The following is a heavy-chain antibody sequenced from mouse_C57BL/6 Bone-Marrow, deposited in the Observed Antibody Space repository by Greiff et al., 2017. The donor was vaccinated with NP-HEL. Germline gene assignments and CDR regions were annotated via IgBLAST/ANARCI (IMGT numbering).Heavy chain of an antibody. CDR3: ARNCGSSGFAY. CDR2: IHPNSGST. J-gene: IGHJ3*01. Sequence: VQLQQPGAELVKPGASVKLSCKASGYTFTSYWMHWVKQRPGQGLEWIGMIHPNSGSTNYNEKFKSKATLTVDKSSSTAYMQLSSLTSEDSAVYYCARNCGSSGFAYWGQGTLVTVSA. V-gene: IGHV1-64*01. D-gene: IGHD1-1*01. CDR1: GYTFTSYW.